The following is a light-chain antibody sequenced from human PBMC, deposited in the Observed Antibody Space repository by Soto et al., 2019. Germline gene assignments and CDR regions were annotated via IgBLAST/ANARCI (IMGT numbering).Light chain of an antibody. J-gene: IGLJ2*01. CDR1: SSNIGAGYD. CDR3: QSYDSSLSGHVV. Sequence: QSVLTQPPSVSGAPGQRATISCTGTSSNIGAGYDVHWYQQFPGTAPKLLIFGNSNRPSGVPDRFSGSKSGTSASLAITGLQAEDEANYYCQSYDSSLSGHVVFGGGTKLTVL. CDR2: GNS. V-gene: IGLV1-40*01.